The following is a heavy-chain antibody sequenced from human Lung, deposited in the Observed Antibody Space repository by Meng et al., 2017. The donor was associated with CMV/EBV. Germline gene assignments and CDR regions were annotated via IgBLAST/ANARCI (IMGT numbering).Heavy chain of an antibody. CDR3: AREPRNSGYLMADY. J-gene: IGHJ4*02. Sequence: SSGHFCCWRRPPPGERLELSRNDSSDGSTDYTQTFKSRLSITVDTSTNQFYLKLSTLTAADTAVYYCAREPRNSGYLMADYWGQGALVTVSS. V-gene: IGHV4-39*07. CDR2: DSSDGST. CDR1: SSGHF. D-gene: IGHD5-12*01.